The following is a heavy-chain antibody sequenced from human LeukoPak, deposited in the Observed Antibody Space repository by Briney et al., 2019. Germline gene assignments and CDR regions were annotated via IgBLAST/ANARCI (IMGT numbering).Heavy chain of an antibody. CDR1: GGSISNTNW. D-gene: IGHD2-8*01. V-gene: IGHV4-4*02. Sequence: SETLSLTCGVSGGSISNTNWWSWVRQPSGQGLEWIGEISLTGLTHYNPSLESRVTVSLDKSKNQLSLSLTSVTAADTAVYYCSRENGAFSPFGYWGQGTLVTVLS. J-gene: IGHJ4*02. CDR3: SRENGAFSPFGY. CDR2: ISLTGLT.